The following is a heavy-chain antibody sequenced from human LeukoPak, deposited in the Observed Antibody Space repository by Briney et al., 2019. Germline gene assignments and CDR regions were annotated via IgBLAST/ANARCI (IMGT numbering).Heavy chain of an antibody. CDR2: IYHSGST. CDR1: GFTFDDYA. J-gene: IGHJ5*02. Sequence: LRLSCAASGFTFDDYAMHWVRQPPGKGLEWIGYIYHSGSTYYNPSLKSRVTISVDRSKNQFSLKLSSVTAADTAAYYCARGLIDYVWGSYGDRNRPEYNWFDPWGQGTLVTVSS. V-gene: IGHV4-30-2*01. CDR3: ARGLIDYVWGSYGDRNRPEYNWFDP. D-gene: IGHD3-16*01.